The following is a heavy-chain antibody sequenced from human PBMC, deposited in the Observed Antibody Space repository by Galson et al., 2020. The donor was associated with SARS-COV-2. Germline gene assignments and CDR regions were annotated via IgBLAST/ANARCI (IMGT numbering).Heavy chain of an antibody. CDR3: ARGNIMFRDIDY. D-gene: IGHD3-10*01. CDR1: GGSITRSDHF. J-gene: IGHJ4*02. V-gene: IGHV4-30-4*01. CDR2: IHYGGTT. Sequence: SETLSLTCTVSGGSITRSDHFWSWVRQPPGKGLEWLGLIHYGGTTYYNPSLWSRLSISLETSRNLFSLNLSSVTAADTAVYYCARGNIMFRDIDYWGLGTLVIVSS.